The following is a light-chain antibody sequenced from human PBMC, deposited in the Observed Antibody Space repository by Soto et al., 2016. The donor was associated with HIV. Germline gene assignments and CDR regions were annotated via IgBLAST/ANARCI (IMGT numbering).Light chain of an antibody. Sequence: DIQMTQSPSTLSASVGDRVTITCRASQSVSSWLAWYQQKPGKAPNLLIYKASSLESGVPSRFSGSGSGTEFALTISSLQPDDFATYYCQQYNLYPLTFGGGTKGGDQT. CDR2: KAS. CDR1: QSVSSW. J-gene: IGKJ4*01. V-gene: IGKV1-5*03. CDR3: QQYNLYPLT.